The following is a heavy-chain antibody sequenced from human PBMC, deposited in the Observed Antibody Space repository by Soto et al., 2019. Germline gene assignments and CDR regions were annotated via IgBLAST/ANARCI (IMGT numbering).Heavy chain of an antibody. CDR3: ARHPVRIFGVAPDY. D-gene: IGHD3-3*01. Sequence: ASLKVSCKASGYTFTSYAMHWVRQAPGQRLEWMGWINAGNGNTKYSQKFQGRVTITRDTSASTAYMELSSLRSEDTAVYYCARHPVRIFGVAPDYWGQGSLVTVSS. CDR2: INAGNGNT. J-gene: IGHJ4*02. CDR1: GYTFTSYA. V-gene: IGHV1-3*01.